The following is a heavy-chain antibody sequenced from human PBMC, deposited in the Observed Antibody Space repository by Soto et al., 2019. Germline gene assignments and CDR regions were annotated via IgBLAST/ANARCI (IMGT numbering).Heavy chain of an antibody. CDR3: ASNSGSYYESWDY. V-gene: IGHV1-69*13. Sequence: GASVKVSCKASGGTFSSYAISWVRQAPGQGLEWMGGIIPIFGTANYAQKFQGRVTITADESTSTAYMELSSLRSEDTAVYYCASNSGSYYESWDYWGQGTLVTVSS. CDR2: IIPIFGTA. CDR1: GGTFSSYA. D-gene: IGHD1-26*01. J-gene: IGHJ4*02.